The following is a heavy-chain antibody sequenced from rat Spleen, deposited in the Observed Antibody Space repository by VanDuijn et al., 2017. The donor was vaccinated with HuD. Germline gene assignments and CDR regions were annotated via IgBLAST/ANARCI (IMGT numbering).Heavy chain of an antibody. V-gene: IGHV5-25*01. J-gene: IGHJ2*01. CDR3: ARADYGYN. D-gene: IGHD1-9*01. CDR1: GFTFSDYD. Sequence: EVKLVESGGGLVQPGRSLKLSCAASGFTFSDYDMAWVRQAPTKGLEWVASISTSGGSTYYRDSVKGRFTVSRDNAKSTLYLQMDSLRSEDTATYYCARADYGYNWGQGVMVTVSS. CDR2: ISTSGGST.